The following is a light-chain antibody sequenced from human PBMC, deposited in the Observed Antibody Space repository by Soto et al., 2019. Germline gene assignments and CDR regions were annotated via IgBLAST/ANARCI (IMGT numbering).Light chain of an antibody. CDR2: AAS. Sequence: DIQMTHSPSSLFASVGDRVTSTCLASQSISRYLNGYQQKPGKAPKLLIYAASSLQSGVPSRFSGSGSGTEFTLTISSLQPEDVATYHCQQSYSTPRTFGQGTKVEIK. V-gene: IGKV1-39*01. CDR3: QQSYSTPRT. CDR1: QSISRY. J-gene: IGKJ1*01.